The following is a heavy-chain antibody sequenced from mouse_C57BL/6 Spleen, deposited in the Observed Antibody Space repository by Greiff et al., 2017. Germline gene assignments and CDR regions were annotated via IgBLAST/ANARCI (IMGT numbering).Heavy chain of an antibody. CDR1: GYTFTSYW. CDR3: ARSTVVANPDYFDY. D-gene: IGHD1-1*01. J-gene: IGHJ2*01. CDR2: IYPGSGST. Sequence: VQLQQPGAELVKPGASVKMSCKASGYTFTSYWITWVKQRPGQGLEWIGDIYPGSGSTNYNEKFKSKATLTVDTSSSTAYMQLSSLTSEDSAVYYCARSTVVANPDYFDYWGQGTTLTVSS. V-gene: IGHV1-55*01.